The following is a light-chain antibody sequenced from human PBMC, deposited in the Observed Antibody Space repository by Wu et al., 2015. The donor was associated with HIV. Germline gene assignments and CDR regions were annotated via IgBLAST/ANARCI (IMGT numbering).Light chain of an antibody. J-gene: IGKJ4*01. CDR3: QQGSNWPLT. CDR1: QSVSSD. V-gene: IGKV3-11*01. Sequence: EILMTQSPATLSVSPGERATLSCRASQSVSSDLAWYQQKPGQAPRLLIYDASNRATGIPARFSGSGSGTDFTLTISSLEPEDFAVYYCQQGSNWPLTFGVGTKVEIK. CDR2: DAS.